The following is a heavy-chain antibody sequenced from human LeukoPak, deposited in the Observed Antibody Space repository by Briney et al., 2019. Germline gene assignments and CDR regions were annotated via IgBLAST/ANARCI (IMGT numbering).Heavy chain of an antibody. CDR1: GYTFTAYY. D-gene: IGHD3-10*01. CDR2: INPNSGDT. J-gene: IGHJ6*03. V-gene: IGHV1-2*02. CDR3: ARGPSITMVRGGQWYYYMDV. Sequence: ASVKVSCKASGYTFTAYYMHWVRQAPGQGLEWMGWINPNSGDTNYAQKFQGRVTMTRDTSISTAYMELSRLRSDDTAVYYCARGPSITMVRGGQWYYYMDVWGKGTTVTISS.